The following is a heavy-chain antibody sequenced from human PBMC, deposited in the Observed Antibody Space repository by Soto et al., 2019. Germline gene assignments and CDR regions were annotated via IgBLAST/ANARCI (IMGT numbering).Heavy chain of an antibody. V-gene: IGHV1-69*02. CDR2: IIPILGIA. CDR3: ASPPHGSSSRWFDP. CDR1: GGTFSSYT. D-gene: IGHD6-6*01. J-gene: IGHJ5*02. Sequence: ASVKVSCKASGGTFSSYTISWVRQAPGQGLEWMGRIIPILGIANYAQKFQGRVTITADKSTSTAYMELSSLRSEDTAVYYCASPPHGSSSRWFDPWGQGTLVTVSS.